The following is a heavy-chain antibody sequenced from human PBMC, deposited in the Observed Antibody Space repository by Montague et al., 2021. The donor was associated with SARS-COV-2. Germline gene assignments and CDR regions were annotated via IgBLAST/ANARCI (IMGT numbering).Heavy chain of an antibody. J-gene: IGHJ4*02. CDR2: ISYDGSNK. D-gene: IGHD5-18*01. Sequence: SLRLSCAASGFTFSSYAMHWVRQAPGKGLEWVAVISYDGSNKYYADSVKGRFTISRDNSKNMLYLQMNSLRAEDTAVYYCASGYSYGNEFDYWGQRTLVTVSS. CDR3: ASGYSYGNEFDY. CDR1: GFTFSSYA. V-gene: IGHV3-30-3*01.